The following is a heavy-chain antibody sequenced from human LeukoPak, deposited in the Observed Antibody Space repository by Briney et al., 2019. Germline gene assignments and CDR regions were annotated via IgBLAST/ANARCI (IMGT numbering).Heavy chain of an antibody. CDR3: ARAVTGTSMVDY. D-gene: IGHD6-19*01. CDR1: GGSIGGDR. J-gene: IGHJ4*02. V-gene: IGHV4-59*08. Sequence: SETLPLTCTISGGSIGGDRWSWIRQAPGKGLEWIGYISYTGSTSYNPSLRSRVTISLHTSENQFSLRLTSVTAADTAVYYCARAVTGTSMVDYWGQGTLVAVSS. CDR2: ISYTGST.